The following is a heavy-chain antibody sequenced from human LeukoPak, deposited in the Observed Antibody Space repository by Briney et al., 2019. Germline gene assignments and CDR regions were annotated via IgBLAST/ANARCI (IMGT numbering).Heavy chain of an antibody. J-gene: IGHJ6*02. CDR3: SRASPGAIYYYGMDV. D-gene: IGHD3-10*01. V-gene: IGHV4-59*01. CDR1: GASISKSY. Sequence: SETLSLTCTVSGASISKSYWSWIRQPPGKELEWIGCTFNGGSTRYNPSLGSRVTISEDTSRNQFSLRLTSVTAADTATYYCSRASPGAIYYYGMDVWGHGTTVTVSS. CDR2: TFNGGST.